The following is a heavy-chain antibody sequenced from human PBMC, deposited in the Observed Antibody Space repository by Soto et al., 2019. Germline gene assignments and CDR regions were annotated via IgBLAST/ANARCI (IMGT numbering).Heavy chain of an antibody. V-gene: IGHV3-21*01. J-gene: IGHJ4*02. CDR1: GFTFSRYS. Sequence: GGSLRLSCAASGFTFSRYSLNWVRQAPGKGLEWVSSISSTTNYIYYADSMKGRFTVSRDNAKNSVYLDMNSLSAEDTAVYYCARESEDLTSNFDYWGQGTLVTVSS. CDR3: ARESEDLTSNFDY. CDR2: ISSTTNYI.